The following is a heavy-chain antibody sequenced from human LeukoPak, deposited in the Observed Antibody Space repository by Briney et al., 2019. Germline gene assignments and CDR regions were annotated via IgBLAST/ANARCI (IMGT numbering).Heavy chain of an antibody. CDR1: GGSISSSSYY. J-gene: IGHJ3*02. CDR2: IYYSGST. V-gene: IGHV4-39*07. CDR3: ASFPGGWLLRAFDI. D-gene: IGHD3-22*01. Sequence: SETLSLTCTVSGGSISSSSYYWGWIRQPPGKGLEWIGSIYYSGSTYYNPSLKSRVTISVDTSKNQFSLKLSSVTAADTAVYYCASFPGGWLLRAFDIWGQGTMVTVSS.